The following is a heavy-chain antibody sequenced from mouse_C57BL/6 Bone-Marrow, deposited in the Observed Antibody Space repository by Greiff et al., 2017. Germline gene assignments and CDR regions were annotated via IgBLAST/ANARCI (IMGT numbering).Heavy chain of an antibody. J-gene: IGHJ3*01. CDR2: ISSGGSYT. V-gene: IGHV5-6*02. CDR1: GFTFSSYG. CDR3: ARRPLLLRFPWCAY. Sequence: EVKLVESGGDLVKPGGSLKLSCAASGFTFSSYGMSWVRQTPDKRLEWVATISSGGSYTYYPDSVKGRFTISRDNSKNTLYLQMSSLKSEDTAMYYCARRPLLLRFPWCAYWGQGTLVTVSA. D-gene: IGHD1-1*01.